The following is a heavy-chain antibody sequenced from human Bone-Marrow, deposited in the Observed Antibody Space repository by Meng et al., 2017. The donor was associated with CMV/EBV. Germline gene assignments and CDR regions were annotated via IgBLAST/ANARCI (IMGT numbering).Heavy chain of an antibody. CDR3: ARGLTDYFDY. J-gene: IGHJ4*02. V-gene: IGHV4-61*01. D-gene: IGHD2-21*02. CDR1: VGSVSIVSSS. Sequence: CTVSVGSVSIVSSSWSWIRQPPGKGLEWIGYIYYSGSTNYNPSLKSRVTISVDTSKNQFSLKLSSVTAADTAVYYCARGLTDYFDYWGQGTLVTVSS. CDR2: IYYSGST.